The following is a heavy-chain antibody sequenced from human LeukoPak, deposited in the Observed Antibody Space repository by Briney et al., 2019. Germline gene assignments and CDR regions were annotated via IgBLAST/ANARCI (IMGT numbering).Heavy chain of an antibody. CDR1: GGSISSGSYY. J-gene: IGHJ3*02. V-gene: IGHV4-61*02. D-gene: IGHD3-22*01. CDR2: IYTSGST. Sequence: SQTLSLTCTVSGGSISSGSYYWSWIRQPAGKGLEWIRRIYTSGSTNYNPSLKSRVTISVDTSKNQFSLKLSSVTAADTAVYYCARVTYYDSSGYPRGAFDIWGQGIMVTVSS. CDR3: ARVTYYDSSGYPRGAFDI.